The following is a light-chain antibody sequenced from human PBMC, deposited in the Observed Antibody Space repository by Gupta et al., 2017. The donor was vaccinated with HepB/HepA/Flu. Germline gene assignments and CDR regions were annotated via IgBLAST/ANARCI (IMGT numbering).Light chain of an antibody. V-gene: IGKV4-1*01. Sequence: DIVMTQSPDSLTVSLGERASITCKSSQSVLSSSDNKNYLAWLQKKGGQPPKRLISGASSRESGVPERISGSGAGTDFTLTSDGLQAEDVALYYWHQHDSAPLTFGGGTKVEIK. J-gene: IGKJ4*01. CDR2: GAS. CDR3: HQHDSAPLT. CDR1: QSVLSSSDNKNY.